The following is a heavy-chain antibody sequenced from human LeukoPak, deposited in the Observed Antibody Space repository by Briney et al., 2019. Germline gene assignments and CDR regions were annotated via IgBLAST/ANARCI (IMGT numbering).Heavy chain of an antibody. CDR2: ISYDGSNK. CDR1: GFTFSSYA. J-gene: IGHJ4*02. D-gene: IGHD2-2*02. Sequence: PGRSLRLSCAASGFTFSSYAMHWVRQAPGKGLEWVAVISYDGSNKYYADSVKGRFTISRDNSKNTLYLQMNSLRAEDTAVYYCARTGCSSTSCYKYYFDYWGQGTLITVSS. CDR3: ARTGCSSTSCYKYYFDY. V-gene: IGHV3-30*04.